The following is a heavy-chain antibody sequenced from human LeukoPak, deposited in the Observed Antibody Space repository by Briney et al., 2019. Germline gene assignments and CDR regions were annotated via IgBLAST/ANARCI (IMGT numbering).Heavy chain of an antibody. CDR3: ARTIVDGGTNF. Sequence: ASVTVSCKASGYTFTGYYIHWMRQAPGQGLEWMGKINPSGGSTSYAQKFQGRVTMTRDTSTSTVYMELSSLRSEDTAVYYCARTIVDGGTNFWGQGTLVTVSS. CDR1: GYTFTGYY. D-gene: IGHD2-15*01. V-gene: IGHV1-46*01. CDR2: INPSGGST. J-gene: IGHJ4*02.